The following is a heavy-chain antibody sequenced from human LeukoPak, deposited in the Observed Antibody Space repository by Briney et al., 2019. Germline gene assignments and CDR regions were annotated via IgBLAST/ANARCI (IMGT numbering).Heavy chain of an antibody. Sequence: SETLSLTCTVSGGSISSYYWSWIRQPPGKGLEWIGYICYSGSTNYNPSLKSRVTISVDTSKNQFSLKLSSVTAADTAVYYCARTVGYHDYWGQGTLVTVSS. CDR3: ARTVGYHDY. CDR2: ICYSGST. CDR1: GGSISSYY. V-gene: IGHV4-59*01. J-gene: IGHJ4*02. D-gene: IGHD2-2*01.